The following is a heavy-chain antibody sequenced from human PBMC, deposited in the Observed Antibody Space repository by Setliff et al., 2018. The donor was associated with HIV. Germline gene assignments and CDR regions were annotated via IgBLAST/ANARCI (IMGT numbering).Heavy chain of an antibody. D-gene: IGHD3-10*01. CDR1: GDTSSTHA. CDR2: IISILDIT. V-gene: IGHV1-69*10. J-gene: IGHJ3*02. Sequence: ASVKVSCKASGDTSSTHAMNWVRQAPGQGLEWMGQIISILDITTYAQQLQGRVTITADESTSTFYMELSSLRSADTAVYYCAGPRGDEAFDIWGQGTKVTVSS. CDR3: AGPRGDEAFDI.